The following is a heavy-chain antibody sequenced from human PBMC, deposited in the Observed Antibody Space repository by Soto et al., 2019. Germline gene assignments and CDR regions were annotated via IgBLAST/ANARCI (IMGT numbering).Heavy chain of an antibody. V-gene: IGHV5-10-1*01. CDR2: IDPSDTYT. CDR3: ARHVVAARPIGDYYYGMDV. D-gene: IGHD6-6*01. J-gene: IGHJ6*02. CDR1: GYSFSSYW. Sequence: GESLKISCKGSGYSFSSYWISWVRQMPGKGLEWMGRIDPSDTYTNYSPSFQGHVTISADKSISTVYLQWSSLKASDTAMYYCARHVVAARPIGDYYYGMDVWGQGTTVTVSS.